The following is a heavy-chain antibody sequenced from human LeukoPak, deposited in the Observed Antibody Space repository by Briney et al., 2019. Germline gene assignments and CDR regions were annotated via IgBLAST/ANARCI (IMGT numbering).Heavy chain of an antibody. D-gene: IGHD5-18*01. CDR1: GGTFSSYA. V-gene: IGHV1-69*06. J-gene: IGHJ4*02. Sequence: SVKVSRKASGGTFSSYAISWVRQAPGQGLEWMGGIIPIFGTANYAQKFQGRVTITADKSTSTAYMELSSLRSEDTAVYYCARELGYSYGSFDYWGQGTLVTVSS. CDR2: IIPIFGTA. CDR3: ARELGYSYGSFDY.